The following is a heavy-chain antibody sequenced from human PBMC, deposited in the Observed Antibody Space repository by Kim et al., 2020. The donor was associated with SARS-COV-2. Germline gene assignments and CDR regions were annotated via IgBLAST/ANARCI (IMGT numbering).Heavy chain of an antibody. V-gene: IGHV3-48*02. D-gene: IGHD4-17*01. Sequence: YYADSVKGRFTISRDNAKNSLYLQMNSLRDEDTAVYYCARDLMTTVTTGYWGQGTLVTVSS. J-gene: IGHJ4*02. CDR3: ARDLMTTVTTGY.